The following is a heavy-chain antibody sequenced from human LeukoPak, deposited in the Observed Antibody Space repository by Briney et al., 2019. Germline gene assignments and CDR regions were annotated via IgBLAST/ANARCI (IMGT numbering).Heavy chain of an antibody. V-gene: IGHV3-21*01. J-gene: IGHJ4*02. D-gene: IGHD3-22*01. CDR2: ISSSGAKT. CDR3: ARDPGYYDSSGYYYDY. Sequence: GGSLRLSCAASGFTFSSYSMNWVRQAPGKGLQWVSSISSSGAKTYYADSVKGRFTISRDNAKNSLYLQMNSLRAEDTAVYYCARDPGYYDSSGYYYDYWGQGTLVTVSS. CDR1: GFTFSSYS.